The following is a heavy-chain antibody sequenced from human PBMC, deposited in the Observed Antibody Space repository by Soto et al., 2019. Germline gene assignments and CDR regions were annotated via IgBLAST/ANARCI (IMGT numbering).Heavy chain of an antibody. CDR2: ISYDGSNT. CDR1: VVSFNSYD. CDR3: ARISRYCSGGDCHA. J-gene: IGHJ5*02. V-gene: IGHV3-30*03. D-gene: IGHD2-15*01. Sequence: GWSLRLSCASSVVSFNSYDMHWVRQAPGKGPEWVAIISYDGSNTYYSDSVRGRFTISRDNSKDTLYLQMHSLRSEDTAIYYCARISRYCSGGDCHAWGQGTQVTVSS.